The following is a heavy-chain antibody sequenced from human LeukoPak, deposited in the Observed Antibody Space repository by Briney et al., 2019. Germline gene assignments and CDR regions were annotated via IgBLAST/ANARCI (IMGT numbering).Heavy chain of an antibody. V-gene: IGHV3-7*04. Sequence: GGSLRLSCAASGFTFSSYWMTWVRQAPGKGLEWVANIKQDGSKKSYVDSVKGRFTISRDNAKNSLYLQMNSLRAEDTAIYYCTRVGYIDEGIDYWGQGTLVTVSS. J-gene: IGHJ4*02. CDR1: GFTFSSYW. D-gene: IGHD5-24*01. CDR3: TRVGYIDEGIDY. CDR2: IKQDGSKK.